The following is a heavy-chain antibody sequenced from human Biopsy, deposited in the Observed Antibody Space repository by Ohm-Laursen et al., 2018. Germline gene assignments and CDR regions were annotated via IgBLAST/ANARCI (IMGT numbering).Heavy chain of an antibody. CDR1: GFTFDDYG. D-gene: IGHD3-9*01. V-gene: IGHV3-43D*04. Sequence: LRLSCAASGFTFDDYGMHWVRQAPGKGLEWVSLISWDGRTRYYADSVKGRFTISRDNSKNSLYLQMNSLRLEDTALYFCARAFRGQYFYYYYGMDVWGQGTTVTVSS. CDR2: ISWDGRTR. CDR3: ARAFRGQYFYYYYGMDV. J-gene: IGHJ6*02.